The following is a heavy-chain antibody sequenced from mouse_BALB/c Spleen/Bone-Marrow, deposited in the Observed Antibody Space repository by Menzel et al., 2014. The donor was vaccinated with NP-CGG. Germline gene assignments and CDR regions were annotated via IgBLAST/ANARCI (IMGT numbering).Heavy chain of an antibody. CDR1: GFTFSSYA. D-gene: IGHD2-4*01. CDR3: ARKSYYDYDGRSWFAY. J-gene: IGHJ3*01. V-gene: IGHV5-9-3*01. CDR2: ISSGGSYT. Sequence: EVQVVESGGGLVKPGGSLKLSCAASGFTFSSYAMSWVRQTPEKRLEWVATISSGGSYTYYPDSVKGRFTISRDNAKNTLYLQMSSLRSEDTAMYYCARKSYYDYDGRSWFAYWGQGTLVTVSA.